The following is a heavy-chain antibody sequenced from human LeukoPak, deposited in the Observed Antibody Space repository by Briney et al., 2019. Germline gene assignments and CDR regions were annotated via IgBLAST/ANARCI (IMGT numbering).Heavy chain of an antibody. CDR2: IIPIFGTA. D-gene: IGHD5-18*01. CDR1: GYTFTSYD. Sequence: SVKVSCKASGYTFTSYDINWVRQAPGQGLEWMGGIIPIFGTANYAQKFQGRVTITADESASTAYMELSSLRSEDTAVYYCARGYSYGYVDYWGQGTLVTVSS. V-gene: IGHV1-69*13. CDR3: ARGYSYGYVDY. J-gene: IGHJ4*02.